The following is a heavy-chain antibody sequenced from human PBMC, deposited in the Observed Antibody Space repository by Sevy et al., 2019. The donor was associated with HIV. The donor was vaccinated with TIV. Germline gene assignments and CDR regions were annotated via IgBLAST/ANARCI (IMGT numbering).Heavy chain of an antibody. V-gene: IGHV3-48*02. Sequence: GSLRLSCAASGFRFNYHNMNWVHQAPGKGLEWISYISNSGSTTYLADSVRGRFTISRDNAKNSLFLEMDNLTDEDTAVYYCAREGNRERQTIPLDSWGRGIQVTVSS. J-gene: IGHJ4*02. CDR2: ISNSGSTT. CDR3: AREGNRERQTIPLDS. D-gene: IGHD6-25*01. CDR1: GFRFNYHN.